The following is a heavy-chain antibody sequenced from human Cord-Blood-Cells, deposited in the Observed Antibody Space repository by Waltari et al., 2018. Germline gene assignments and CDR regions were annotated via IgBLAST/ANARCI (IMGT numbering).Heavy chain of an antibody. J-gene: IGHJ3*02. CDR1: GFTVSSNY. CDR2: IYSGGST. V-gene: IGHV3-53*01. D-gene: IGHD2-2*01. Sequence: EVQLVESGGGLIQPGGSLRLSCEASGFTVSSNYMSWVRPAPGKGLEWVSVIYSGGSTYYADSVKGRFTISRDNSRNTLYLQMNSLRAEDTAVYYCARDGPGYCSSTSCYAFDIWGQGTMVTVSS. CDR3: ARDGPGYCSSTSCYAFDI.